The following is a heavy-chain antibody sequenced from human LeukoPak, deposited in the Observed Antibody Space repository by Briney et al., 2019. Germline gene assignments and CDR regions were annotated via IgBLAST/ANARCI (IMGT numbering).Heavy chain of an antibody. CDR3: ARDMGVGAISFDAFDI. CDR1: GFTFSNAW. V-gene: IGHV3-48*01. Sequence: GGSLRLSCAASGFTFSNAWMSWVRQAPGKGLEWVSYISSSAGTINYADSVKGRFTISRDNSKNTLYLQMNSLRAEDTAVYYCARDMGVGAISFDAFDIWGQGTMVTVSS. CDR2: ISSSAGTI. J-gene: IGHJ3*02. D-gene: IGHD1-26*01.